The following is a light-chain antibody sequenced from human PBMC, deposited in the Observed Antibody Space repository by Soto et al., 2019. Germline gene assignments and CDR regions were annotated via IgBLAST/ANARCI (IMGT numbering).Light chain of an antibody. CDR3: QQYDNLPT. V-gene: IGKV1-33*01. CDR2: DAS. J-gene: IGKJ4*01. CDR1: QDISNY. Sequence: DIQMTQSPSSLSASVGDRVTITCQASQDISNYLNWYQQKPGKAPKLLIYDASNLETGVPSRFSGSGSGTDFTFTISSLQPEDIATYYCQQYDNLPTFGGGTKVDIK.